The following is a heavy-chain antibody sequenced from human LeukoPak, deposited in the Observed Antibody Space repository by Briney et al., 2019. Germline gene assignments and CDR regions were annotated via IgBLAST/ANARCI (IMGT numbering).Heavy chain of an antibody. CDR2: IIPIFGTA. D-gene: IGHD3-10*01. Sequence: SVKVSCKASGGTFSSYAISWVRQAPGQGLEWMGGIIPIFGTANYAQKFQGRVTITADESTSTAYMELSSLRSEDTAVYYCTTDGAGGSLWFGDFDYWGQGTLVTVSS. CDR3: TTDGAGGSLWFGDFDY. CDR1: GGTFSSYA. J-gene: IGHJ4*02. V-gene: IGHV1-69*13.